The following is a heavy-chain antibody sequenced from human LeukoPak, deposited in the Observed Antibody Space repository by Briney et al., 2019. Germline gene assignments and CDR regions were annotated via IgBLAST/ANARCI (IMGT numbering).Heavy chain of an antibody. Sequence: SETLSLTCAVYGGSFSGYYWSWIRQPPGKGLEWIGEINHSGSTNYNPPLKSRVTISVDTSKNQFSLKLSSVTAADTAVYYCARGLGIAARGWFDPWGQGTLVTVSS. CDR3: ARGLGIAARGWFDP. J-gene: IGHJ5*02. CDR2: INHSGST. V-gene: IGHV4-34*01. D-gene: IGHD6-6*01. CDR1: GGSFSGYY.